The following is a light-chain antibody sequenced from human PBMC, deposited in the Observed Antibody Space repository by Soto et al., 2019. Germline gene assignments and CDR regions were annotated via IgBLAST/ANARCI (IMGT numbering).Light chain of an antibody. CDR2: YAS. CDR1: DIGRIS. J-gene: IGLJ3*02. V-gene: IGLV3-21*04. Sequence: SYELTQPPSVSVAPGKTATIPCEGNDIGRISVHWYQVRPGQAPVQVIWYASDRPSGIPERFSGSNSGNTATLTISRVEAGDEADDYCQVWDRSGGHPAVVGGGTKVTVL. CDR3: QVWDRSGGHPAV.